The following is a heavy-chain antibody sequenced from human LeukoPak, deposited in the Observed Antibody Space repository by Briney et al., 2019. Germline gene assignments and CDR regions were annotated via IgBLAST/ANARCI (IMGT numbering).Heavy chain of an antibody. J-gene: IGHJ4*02. D-gene: IGHD3-9*01. V-gene: IGHV3-48*03. CDR1: GFTFSSYE. CDR2: ISSSGSTI. CDR3: AKGGARYFDWLAIDY. Sequence: GGSLRLSCAASGFTFSSYEMNWVRQAPGKGLEWVSYISSSGSTIYYADSVKGRFTISRDNSKNTLYLQVDSLRAEDTAVYYCAKGGARYFDWLAIDYWGQGTLVTVSS.